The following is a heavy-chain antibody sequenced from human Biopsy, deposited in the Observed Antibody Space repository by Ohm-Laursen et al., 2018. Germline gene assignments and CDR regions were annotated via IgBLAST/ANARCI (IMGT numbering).Heavy chain of an antibody. D-gene: IGHD3-16*01. Sequence: SLRLSCAASGVTLSGYAMNWVRQAPEKGLEWVSSISASSSYIHYADSVKGRFTVSRDNAKNSLYLQMNSLRAADTAIYYCATELLPPGVGGPWLDSWGQGTPVTVSS. CDR2: ISASSSYI. J-gene: IGHJ5*01. CDR3: ATELLPPGVGGPWLDS. CDR1: GVTLSGYA. V-gene: IGHV3-21*06.